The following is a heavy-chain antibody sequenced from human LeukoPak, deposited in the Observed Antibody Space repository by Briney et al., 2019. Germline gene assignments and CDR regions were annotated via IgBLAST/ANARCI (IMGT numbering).Heavy chain of an antibody. CDR3: ARDRAYYDILTVTDY. J-gene: IGHJ4*02. D-gene: IGHD3-9*01. Sequence: GASVKVSCKASGYTFTSYGISWVRQAPGQGLEWMGWISAYNGNTNYAQKLQGRVTMTTDTSTSTAYMELRSLRSDDTAVYDCARDRAYYDILTVTDYWGQGTLVTVSS. CDR1: GYTFTSYG. V-gene: IGHV1-18*01. CDR2: ISAYNGNT.